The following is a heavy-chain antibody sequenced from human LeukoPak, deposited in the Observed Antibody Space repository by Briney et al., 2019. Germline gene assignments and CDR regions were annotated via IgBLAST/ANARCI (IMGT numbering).Heavy chain of an antibody. D-gene: IGHD5-18*01. J-gene: IGHJ4*02. CDR2: IIPIFGTA. CDR3: ARDGRGYSYGNFDY. Sequence: VASVKVSCKASGGTFSSYAISWVRQAPGQGLEWMVGIIPIFGTANYAQKFQGRVTITADESTSTAYMELSSLRSEDTAVYYCARDGRGYSYGNFDYWGQGTLVTVSS. CDR1: GGTFSSYA. V-gene: IGHV1-69*13.